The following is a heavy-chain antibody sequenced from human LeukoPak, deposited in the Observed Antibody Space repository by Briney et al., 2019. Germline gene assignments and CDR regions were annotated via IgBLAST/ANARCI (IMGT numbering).Heavy chain of an antibody. CDR1: GYTFTSYG. D-gene: IGHD3-16*02. V-gene: IGHV1-18*01. J-gene: IGHJ4*02. Sequence: ASVKVSCKASGYTFTSYGISWVRQAPGQGLEWMGWISAYNGNTNYAQKLQGRVTMTTDTSTSTAYMELRSLRSDATAVYYCARDRKDYDYVWGSYRYTEDFDYWGQGTLVTVSS. CDR2: ISAYNGNT. CDR3: ARDRKDYDYVWGSYRYTEDFDY.